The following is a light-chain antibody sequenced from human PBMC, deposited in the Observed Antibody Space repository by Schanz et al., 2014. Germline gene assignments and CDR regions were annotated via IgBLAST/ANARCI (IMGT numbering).Light chain of an antibody. V-gene: IGLV2-11*01. CDR2: DVN. CDR3: SSYTSSSTVV. Sequence: QSALTQPRSVSGSPGQSVTISCTGTSNDIGDYNYVSWYQQHPGKAPKVMIYDVNKRPSGVPDRFSGSKSGNTASLTVSGLQAEDEADYYCSSYTSSSTVVFGGGTKLTVL. CDR1: SNDIGDYNY. J-gene: IGLJ2*01.